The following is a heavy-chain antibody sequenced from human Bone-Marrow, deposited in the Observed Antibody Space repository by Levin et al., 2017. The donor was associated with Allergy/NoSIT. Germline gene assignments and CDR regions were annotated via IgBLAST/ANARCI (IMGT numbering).Heavy chain of an antibody. Sequence: ASETLSLTCGVSGGSISSSQWYTWVRQPPGRGLEWIGEIYHSGTTNYNPSLKSRVTMSVDKSKNQFSLKLTSVTAADTAVYYCAKVPDGTAGPYMDVWGHGTTVTVSS. D-gene: IGHD1-14*01. V-gene: IGHV4-4*02. CDR3: AKVPDGTAGPYMDV. CDR1: GGSISSSQW. J-gene: IGHJ6*03. CDR2: IYHSGTT.